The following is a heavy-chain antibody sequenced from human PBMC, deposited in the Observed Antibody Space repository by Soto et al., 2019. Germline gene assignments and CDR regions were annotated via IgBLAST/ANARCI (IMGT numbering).Heavy chain of an antibody. CDR1: GYSFTTYW. CDR3: ARRHGDDFDY. V-gene: IGHV5-51*01. CDR2: IYPDDSDT. Sequence: PGESLKISCKGSGYSFTTYWIAWVRQMPGKGLEWMGIIYPDDSDTRYSPSFQGQITISANKSINTAYLQWSSLKASDTAMYYCARRHGDDFDYWGQGTLVTVSS. D-gene: IGHD4-17*01. J-gene: IGHJ4*02.